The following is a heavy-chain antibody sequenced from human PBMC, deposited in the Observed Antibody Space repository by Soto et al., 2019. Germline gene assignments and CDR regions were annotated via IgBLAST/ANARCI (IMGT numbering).Heavy chain of an antibody. V-gene: IGHV4-59*02. D-gene: IGHD3-9*01. CDR3: ARLSHIFPVETYYYHSMDI. Sequence: SETLSLTCSVSGGSVDNYHWGWIRRPPGKGLEWVGYIHSSGYTNYNPSLRSRLTLSVDTSKNQFSLRVSPVTAADTAVYYCARLSHIFPVETYYYHSMDIWGHGITVTVSS. CDR2: IHSSGYT. J-gene: IGHJ6*02. CDR1: GGSVDNYH.